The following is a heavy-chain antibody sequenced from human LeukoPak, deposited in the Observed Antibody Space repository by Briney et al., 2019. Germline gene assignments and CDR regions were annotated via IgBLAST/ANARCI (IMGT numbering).Heavy chain of an antibody. V-gene: IGHV3-30*18. Sequence: PGGSLRLSCAASGFTFSSYGMHWVRQAPGKGLEWVAVISYDGSNKYYVDSVKGRFTISRDNSKNTLYLQMNSLRAEDTAVYYCAKDRSLDYWGQGTLVTVSS. CDR1: GFTFSSYG. J-gene: IGHJ4*02. CDR2: ISYDGSNK. CDR3: AKDRSLDY. D-gene: IGHD3-16*02.